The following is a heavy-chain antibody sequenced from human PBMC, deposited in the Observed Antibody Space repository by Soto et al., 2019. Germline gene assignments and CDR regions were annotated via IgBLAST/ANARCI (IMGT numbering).Heavy chain of an antibody. D-gene: IGHD3-3*01. CDR3: ARGRLPTTIFGGFDL. CDR2: IYYSGST. CDR1: GGSISSSSYY. Sequence: TLSLTCTVSGGSISSSSYYWGWIRQPPGKGLEWIGSIYYSGSTYYNPSLKSRVTISVDTSKNQFSLKLSSVTAADTAVYYCARGRLPTTIFGGFDLWGRGTLVTVSS. V-gene: IGHV4-39*01. J-gene: IGHJ2*01.